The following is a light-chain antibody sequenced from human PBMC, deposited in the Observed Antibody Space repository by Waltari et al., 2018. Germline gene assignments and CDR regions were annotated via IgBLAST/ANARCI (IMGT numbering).Light chain of an antibody. V-gene: IGLV1-51*01. CDR3: GTWDRSLTAGV. Sequence: QSVLTQPPSVSAAPGQRVTISCSGSSSNIGNDYVSWYQQLPGTDPKLLIYEDSKRPSGVPERFSGSKSGTSATLDITGLQTGDEADYYCGTWDRSLTAGVFGGGTKLTVL. CDR2: EDS. CDR1: SSNIGNDY. J-gene: IGLJ2*01.